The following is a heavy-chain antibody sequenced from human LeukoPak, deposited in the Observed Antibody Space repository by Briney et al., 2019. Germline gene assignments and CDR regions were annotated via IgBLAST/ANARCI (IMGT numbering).Heavy chain of an antibody. CDR2: INPNSGGT. CDR1: GYTFTGYY. V-gene: IGHV1-2*02. CDR3: ARVDFGVVMSYFDY. D-gene: IGHD3-3*01. Sequence: ASVKVSCKASGYTFTGYYMHWVRQAPGQGLEWMGWINPNSGGTNYAQKFQGRVTMTRDTSISTAYMELSRLRSDDTAVYYCARVDFGVVMSYFDYWGQGTLVTVSS. J-gene: IGHJ4*02.